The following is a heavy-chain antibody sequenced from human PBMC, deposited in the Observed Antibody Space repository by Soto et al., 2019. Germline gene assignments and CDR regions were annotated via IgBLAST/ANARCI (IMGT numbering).Heavy chain of an antibody. V-gene: IGHV3-33*01. CDR1: GFTFSSYG. CDR2: IWYDGSNK. CDR3: ARDVGYCSSTSCYTFDY. D-gene: IGHD2-2*02. Sequence: QVQLVESGGGVVQPGRSLRLPCAASGFTFSSYGMHWVRQAPGKGLEWVAVIWYDGSNKYYADSVKGRFTISRDNSKNTLYLQMNSLRAEDTAVYYCARDVGYCSSTSCYTFDYWGQGTLVTVSS. J-gene: IGHJ4*02.